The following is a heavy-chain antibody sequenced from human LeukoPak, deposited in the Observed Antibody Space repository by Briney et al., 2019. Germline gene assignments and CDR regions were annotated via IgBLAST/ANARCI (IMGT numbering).Heavy chain of an antibody. J-gene: IGHJ4*02. Sequence: SETLSLTCAVYGGSFSGYYWSWIRQPPGKGLEWIGEINHSGSTNYNPSLKSRVTISVDTSKNQFSLKLSSVTAADTAVYYCARGGGYSYGSGSFDYWGQGTLVTVSS. CDR2: INHSGST. CDR3: ARGGGYSYGSGSFDY. CDR1: GGSFSGYY. V-gene: IGHV4-34*01. D-gene: IGHD5-18*01.